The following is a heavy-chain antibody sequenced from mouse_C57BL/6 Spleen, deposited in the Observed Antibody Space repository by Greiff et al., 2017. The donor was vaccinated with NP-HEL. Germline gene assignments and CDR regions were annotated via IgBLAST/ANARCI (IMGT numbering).Heavy chain of an antibody. CDR2: IYPRDGST. J-gene: IGHJ1*03. CDR1: GYTFTSYD. CDR3: ARDAWYFDV. V-gene: IGHV1-85*01. Sequence: QVHVKQSGPELVKPGASVKLSCKASGYTFTSYDINWVKQRPGQGLEWIGWIYPRDGSTKYNEKFKGKATLTVDTSSSTAYMELHSLTAEDSAVYFCARDAWYFDVWGTGTTVTVSS.